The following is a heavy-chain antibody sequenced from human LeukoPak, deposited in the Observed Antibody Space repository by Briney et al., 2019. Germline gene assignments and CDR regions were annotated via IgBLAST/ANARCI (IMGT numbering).Heavy chain of an antibody. V-gene: IGHV3-7*01. CDR2: IKQDGSEK. CDR3: ARDQPSGSYFLSPYYYYYMDV. CDR1: GFTFSTYE. Sequence: GGSLRLSCAASGFTFSTYEMNWVRQAPGKGLEWVANIKQDGSEKYYVDSVKGRFTISRDNAKNSLYLQMNSLRAEDTAVYYCARDQPSGSYFLSPYYYYYMDVWGKGTTVTVSS. D-gene: IGHD1-26*01. J-gene: IGHJ6*03.